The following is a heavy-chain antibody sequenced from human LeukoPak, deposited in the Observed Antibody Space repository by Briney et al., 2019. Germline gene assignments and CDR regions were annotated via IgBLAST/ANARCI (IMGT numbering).Heavy chain of an antibody. D-gene: IGHD4-17*01. V-gene: IGHV4-59*01. CDR3: ARYGDYEAGWFDP. J-gene: IGHJ5*02. Sequence: SETLSLTCTVSGGSISSYYWSWIRQPPGRGLEWIGYIFYTGSTSYNPPLKSRVTISVDTSKNQFSLKLSSVTAADTAFYYCARYGDYEAGWFDPWGRGTLVTVSS. CDR1: GGSISSYY. CDR2: IFYTGST.